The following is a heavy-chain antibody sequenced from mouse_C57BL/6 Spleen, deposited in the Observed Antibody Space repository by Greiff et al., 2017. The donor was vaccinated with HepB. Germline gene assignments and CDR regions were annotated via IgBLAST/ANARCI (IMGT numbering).Heavy chain of an antibody. CDR1: GFTFSSYG. CDR3: ARDSNYFDY. J-gene: IGHJ2*01. Sequence: EVKVVESGGDLVKPGGSLKLSCAASGFTFSSYGMSWVRQTPDKRLEWVATISSGGSYTYYPDSVKGRFTISRDNAKNTLYLQMSSLKSEDTAMYYCARDSNYFDYWGQGTTLTVSS. D-gene: IGHD2-5*01. CDR2: ISSGGSYT. V-gene: IGHV5-6*01.